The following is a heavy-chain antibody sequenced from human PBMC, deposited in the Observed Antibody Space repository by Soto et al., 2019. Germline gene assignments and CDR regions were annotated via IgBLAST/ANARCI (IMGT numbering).Heavy chain of an antibody. J-gene: IGHJ4*02. Sequence: ASVKVSCKASGYTFTSYAMHWVRQAPGQRLEWMGWINAGNGNTKYSQKFQGRVTITRDTSASTAYMELSSLRSEDTAVYYCARDRGFYDFWSGYYDYWGQGTLVTVSS. CDR2: INAGNGNT. CDR3: ARDRGFYDFWSGYYDY. V-gene: IGHV1-3*01. CDR1: GYTFTSYA. D-gene: IGHD3-3*01.